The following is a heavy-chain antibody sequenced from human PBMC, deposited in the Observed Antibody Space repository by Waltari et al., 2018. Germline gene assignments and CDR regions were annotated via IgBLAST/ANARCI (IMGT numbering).Heavy chain of an antibody. CDR1: GGSISSGSYY. CDR3: ARDAEMDTAGNDSGMDV. V-gene: IGHV4-61*02. J-gene: IGHJ6*02. CDR2: IYTSGST. D-gene: IGHD5-18*01. Sequence: QVQLQESGPGLVKPSQTLSLTCTGSGGSISSGSYYWRWTRQPAGKGLEWIGRIYTSGSTNYNPSLNSRVTISVDTSKNQFSLKLSSVTAADTAVYYCARDAEMDTAGNDSGMDVWGQGTTVTVSS.